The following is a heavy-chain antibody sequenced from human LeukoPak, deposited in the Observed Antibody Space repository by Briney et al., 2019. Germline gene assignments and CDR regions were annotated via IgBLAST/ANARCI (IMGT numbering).Heavy chain of an antibody. CDR1: GFTFSSYS. D-gene: IGHD5-12*01. V-gene: IGHV3-21*01. J-gene: IGHJ6*02. Sequence: PGGSLRLSCAASGFTFSSYSMNWVRQAPGKGLEWVSSISSSSSYIYYAGSVKGRFTISRDNAKNSLYLQMNSLRAEDTAVYYCARWPLPGYSGQSYYYGMDVWGQGTTVTVSS. CDR2: ISSSSSYI. CDR3: ARWPLPGYSGQSYYYGMDV.